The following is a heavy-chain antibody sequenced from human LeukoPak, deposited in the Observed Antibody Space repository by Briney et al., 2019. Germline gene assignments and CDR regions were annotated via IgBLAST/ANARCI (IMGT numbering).Heavy chain of an antibody. CDR3: AKAIVPVVYTTFDY. CDR2: ISGSGSNT. J-gene: IGHJ4*02. Sequence: GGFLRLSCGASGFTFTTHAMNWVRQAPGKGLEWVSTISGSGSNTYYADSVKGRFTISRDNSQNTLYLQMTSLRAEDTAIYFCAKAIVPVVYTTFDYWGQGTLVTVSS. CDR1: GFTFTTHA. D-gene: IGHD2-2*01. V-gene: IGHV3-23*01.